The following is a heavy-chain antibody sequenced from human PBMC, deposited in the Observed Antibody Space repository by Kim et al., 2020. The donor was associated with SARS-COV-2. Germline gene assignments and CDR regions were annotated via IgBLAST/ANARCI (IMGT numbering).Heavy chain of an antibody. CDR2: INYSGST. CDR1: GGSIGGHF. Sequence: SETLSLTCTVSGGSIGGHFWSWIRQPPGKGLEWIGYINYSGSTHYNPSLKSRVTISVDTSKNQFSLKLSSVTAADTVVYYCARDRIGYCSSISCSPYFDYWGQGTLVTVSS. CDR3: ARDRIGYCSSISCSPYFDY. J-gene: IGHJ4*02. D-gene: IGHD2-2*01. V-gene: IGHV4-59*11.